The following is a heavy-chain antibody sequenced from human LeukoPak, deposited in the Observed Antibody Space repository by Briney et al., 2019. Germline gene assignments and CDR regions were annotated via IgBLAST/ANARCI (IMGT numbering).Heavy chain of an antibody. J-gene: IGHJ6*03. D-gene: IGHD6-13*01. V-gene: IGHV4-61*02. CDR2: IYTSGST. CDR3: ARRPIAGLTGYYYYYTDV. CDR1: GGSISSGSYY. Sequence: SETLSLTCTVSGGSISSGSYYWSWIRQPAGKGLEWIGRIYTSGSTNYNPSLKSRVTISVDTSKNQFSLKLSSVTAADTAVYYCARRPIAGLTGYYYYYTDVWGKGTTVTVSS.